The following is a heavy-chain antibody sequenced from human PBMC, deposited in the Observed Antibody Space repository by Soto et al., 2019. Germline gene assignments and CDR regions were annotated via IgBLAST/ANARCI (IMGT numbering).Heavy chain of an antibody. CDR3: ARDRLPLDGNSGAVDY. D-gene: IGHD4-17*01. CDR2: IWYDGSNK. CDR1: GFTFSSYG. V-gene: IGHV3-33*01. Sequence: QVQLVESGGGVVQPGRSLRLSCAASGFTFSSYGMHWVRQAPGKGLEWVAVIWYDGSNKYYADSVKGRFTISRDNSKNXLYLQMNSLRAEDTAVYYCARDRLPLDGNSGAVDYWGQGTLVTVSS. J-gene: IGHJ4*02.